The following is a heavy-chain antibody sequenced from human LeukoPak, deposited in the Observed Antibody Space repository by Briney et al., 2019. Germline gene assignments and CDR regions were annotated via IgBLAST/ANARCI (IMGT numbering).Heavy chain of an antibody. J-gene: IGHJ1*01. CDR2: LSASGGTI. CDR3: AQQVGYCSSGSCYFTY. V-gene: IGHV3-23*01. D-gene: IGHD2-15*01. CDR1: GFTINNYA. Sequence: GGSLRLSCAASGFTINNYAMSWVRQAPGKGLEWVSILSASGGTIYYPDSVKGRFTISRDNSKNTLYLQMNSLRAEDTAVYYCAQQVGYCSSGSCYFTYWGQGTLVTVSS.